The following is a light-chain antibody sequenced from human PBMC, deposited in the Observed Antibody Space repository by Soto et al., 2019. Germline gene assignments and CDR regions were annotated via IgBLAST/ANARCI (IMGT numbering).Light chain of an antibody. CDR3: QQYRSWPRT. CDR2: GAS. CDR1: QSVDIN. Sequence: EIVLTQSPATLSVSPGERVTLSCRASQSVDINLACYQQKPGQAPRLLIYGASTRATDMSGTFSGRGSGTEFTLTISNVRPEDFAVYYCQQYRSWPRTFGQGTKVEIK. J-gene: IGKJ1*01. V-gene: IGKV3-15*01.